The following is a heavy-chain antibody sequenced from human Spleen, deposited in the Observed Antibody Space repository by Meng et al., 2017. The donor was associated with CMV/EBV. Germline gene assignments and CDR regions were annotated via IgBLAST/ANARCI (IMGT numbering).Heavy chain of an antibody. CDR2: INPNSGGT. CDR1: GYTFTSYY. CDR3: AREGIAAFLAP. Sequence: SCKASGYTFTSYYLHWVRQAPGQGLEWMGWINPNSGGTNYAQKFQGRVTMTRDTSISTVYMELSRLRSDDTAVYYCAREGIAAFLAPWGQGTLVTVSS. D-gene: IGHD6-13*01. J-gene: IGHJ5*02. V-gene: IGHV1-2*02.